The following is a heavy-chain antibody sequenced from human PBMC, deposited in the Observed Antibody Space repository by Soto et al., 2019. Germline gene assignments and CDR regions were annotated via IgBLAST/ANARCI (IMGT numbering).Heavy chain of an antibody. CDR1: GGSVSSGSYS. D-gene: IGHD2-15*01. J-gene: IGHJ5*02. Sequence: QVQLQESGPGLVKPSETLSLTCTVSGGSVSSGSYSWSWIRQPPGKGLEWKGLIYYSGSTNYNPSLKSRVTLTVDTSKNQFTQKLSSVNAADTAVYYCARDNFGYCSGASCSGLFDPLGQGPLVTVTT. V-gene: IGHV4-61*01. CDR3: ARDNFGYCSGASCSGLFDP. CDR2: IYYSGST.